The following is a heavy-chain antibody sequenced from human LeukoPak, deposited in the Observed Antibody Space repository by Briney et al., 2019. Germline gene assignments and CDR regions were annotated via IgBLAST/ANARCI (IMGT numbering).Heavy chain of an antibody. CDR1: GFTFDDYA. J-gene: IGHJ6*02. V-gene: IGHV3-9*01. CDR3: AKDMAASYDFWSGAHYYGMDV. D-gene: IGHD3-3*01. Sequence: SGGSLRLSCAASGFTFDDYAMHWVRQAPGKGLEWVSGISWNSGSIGYADSVKGRFTISRDNAKNSLYLQMNSLRAEDTALYYCAKDMAASYDFWSGAHYYGMDVWGQGTTVTVSS. CDR2: ISWNSGSI.